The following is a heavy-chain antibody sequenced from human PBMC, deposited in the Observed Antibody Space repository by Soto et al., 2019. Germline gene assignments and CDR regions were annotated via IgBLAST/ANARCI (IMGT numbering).Heavy chain of an antibody. J-gene: IGHJ3*01. CDR3: ARAQPRNAYGHSFDV. CDR2: IFYRGAT. CDR1: GGSIGSGNDY. D-gene: IGHD3-16*01. V-gene: IGHV4-30-4*01. Sequence: QVLLQQSGPGLVRPSQTLSLTCAVSGGSIGSGNDYWSWIRQSPGKGLEWIGYIFYRGATNYNPSLLSRVSISGDMSTNLFSLNLDSVTAADTAVYYCARAQPRNAYGHSFDVWGQGTVVTVSS.